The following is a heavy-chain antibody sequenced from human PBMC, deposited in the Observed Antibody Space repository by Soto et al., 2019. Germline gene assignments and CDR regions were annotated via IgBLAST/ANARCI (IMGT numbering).Heavy chain of an antibody. V-gene: IGHV3-7*03. J-gene: IGHJ4*02. CDR2: INQDGGGT. CDR3: ARYFRGSGRYFFDY. D-gene: IGHD6-19*01. Sequence: QPVGSLRLSCVASWFTFISSFMGWVRQAPGKGLEWVANINQDGGGTYYVDSVEGRFTISRDNAKDSLYLQMNSLRGEDTAVYYCARYFRGSGRYFFDYWGQGTLVTVSS. CDR1: WFTFISSF.